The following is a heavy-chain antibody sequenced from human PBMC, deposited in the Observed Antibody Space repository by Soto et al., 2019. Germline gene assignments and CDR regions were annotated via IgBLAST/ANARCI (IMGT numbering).Heavy chain of an antibody. CDR2: IRGSGGTT. Sequence: PGGSLRLSCAASGFTFSSYAMSWVRQAPGKGLEWVSAIRGSGGTTSYADSVKGRFTISRDNSKNTRYLQMNSLRAEDTAVYYCAKSYYNLQINYYLDYWGQGTLVTVSS. V-gene: IGHV3-23*01. CDR1: GFTFSSYA. D-gene: IGHD1-26*01. CDR3: AKSYYNLQINYYLDY. J-gene: IGHJ4*02.